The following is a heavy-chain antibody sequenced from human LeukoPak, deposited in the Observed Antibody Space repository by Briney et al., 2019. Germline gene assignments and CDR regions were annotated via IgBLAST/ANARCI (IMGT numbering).Heavy chain of an antibody. J-gene: IGHJ5*02. CDR1: GFTFGDYA. Sequence: PGGSLRLSCTASGFTFGDYAMSWFRQAPGKGLEWVGFIRSKAYGGTTEYAASVKGRFTISRDDSKSIAYLQMNSLKTEDTAVYYCTRAREYYDFWSGQTRRDWFDPWGQGTLVTVSS. D-gene: IGHD3-3*01. V-gene: IGHV3-49*03. CDR2: IRSKAYGGTT. CDR3: TRAREYYDFWSGQTRRDWFDP.